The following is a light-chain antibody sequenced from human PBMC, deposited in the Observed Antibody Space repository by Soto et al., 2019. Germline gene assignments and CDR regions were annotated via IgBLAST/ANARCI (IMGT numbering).Light chain of an antibody. CDR2: KAS. J-gene: IGKJ1*01. Sequence: DIQMTQSPSTLSASVGDRVTITCRASQSISSWLAWYQQKPGKAPKLLIYKASSLESGVPSRFSGSGSGTEFTLSSSSLEPDDVATYYCQQYNSPWTFGQGTKVEIK. CDR1: QSISSW. V-gene: IGKV1-5*03. CDR3: QQYNSPWT.